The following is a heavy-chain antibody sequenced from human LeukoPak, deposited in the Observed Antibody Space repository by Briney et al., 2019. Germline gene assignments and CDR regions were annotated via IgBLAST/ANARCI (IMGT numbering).Heavy chain of an antibody. CDR2: IYYSGST. CDR1: GGSISSYY. Sequence: PSETLSLTCTVSGGSISSYYWSWIRQPPGKGLEWIGYIYYSGSTNYNPSLKSRVTISVDTSKNQFSLKLSSVTAADTAVYYCARHLAARPHDYYYYGMDVWGQGTTVTVSS. V-gene: IGHV4-59*08. CDR3: ARHLAARPHDYYYYGMDV. D-gene: IGHD6-6*01. J-gene: IGHJ6*02.